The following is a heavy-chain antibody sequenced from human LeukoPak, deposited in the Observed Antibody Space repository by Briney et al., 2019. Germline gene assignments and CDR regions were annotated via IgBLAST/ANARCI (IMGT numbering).Heavy chain of an antibody. CDR2: INPSGGST. V-gene: IGHV1-46*01. Sequence: ASVKVSCKASGYTFTSYYMHWVRQAPGQGLEWMGIINPSGGSTSYAQKFQGRVTITADKSTSTAYMELSSLRSEDTAVYYCASVNPNQEKWGQGTLVTVPS. CDR1: GYTFTSYY. CDR3: ASVNPNQEK. J-gene: IGHJ4*02.